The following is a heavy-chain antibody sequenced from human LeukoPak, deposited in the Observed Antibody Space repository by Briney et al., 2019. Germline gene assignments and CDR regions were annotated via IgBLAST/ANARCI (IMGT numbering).Heavy chain of an antibody. D-gene: IGHD3-3*01. Sequence: GQSLRLSCAASGFTFSSYAMSWVRQAPGKGLEWVSGITGSGGTTHHADSVKGRFTISRDNSKNTLYLQMNSLRAEDTAVYYCARGRLVNTYYDFWSAYYTGHYFDYWGQGTLVTVSS. CDR3: ARGRLVNTYYDFWSAYYTGHYFDY. CDR1: GFTFSSYA. CDR2: ITGSGGTT. V-gene: IGHV3-23*01. J-gene: IGHJ4*02.